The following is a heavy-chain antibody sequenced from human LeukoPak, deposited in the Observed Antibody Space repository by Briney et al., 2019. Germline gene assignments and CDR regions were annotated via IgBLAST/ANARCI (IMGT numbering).Heavy chain of an antibody. V-gene: IGHV3-23*01. J-gene: IGHJ5*02. CDR2: ISGSGGST. CDR1: GFTFSSYA. D-gene: IGHD6-19*01. CDR3: AKDPQQWLVQGFDP. Sequence: GGSLRLSYAASGFTFSSYAISWVRQAPGKGLEWASAISGSGGSTYYADSVKGRFTISRDNSKNTLYLQMNSLRAEDTAVYYCAKDPQQWLVQGFDPWGQGTLVTVSS.